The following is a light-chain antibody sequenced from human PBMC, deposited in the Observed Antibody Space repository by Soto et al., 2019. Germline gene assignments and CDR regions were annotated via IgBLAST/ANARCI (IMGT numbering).Light chain of an antibody. CDR3: TSYTSSSTLYV. CDR1: SSDVGGYNY. Sequence: QSVLTQPASVSGSPGQSITISCTGTSSDVGGYNYVSWYQQYPGKAPKLMIYDVSNRPSGVSNRFSGSKSGNTASLTISGLQAEDEADYYCTSYTSSSTLYVFGTGPKATVL. CDR2: DVS. J-gene: IGLJ1*01. V-gene: IGLV2-14*01.